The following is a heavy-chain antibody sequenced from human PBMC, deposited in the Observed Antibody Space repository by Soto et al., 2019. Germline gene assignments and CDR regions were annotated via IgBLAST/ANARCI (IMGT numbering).Heavy chain of an antibody. D-gene: IGHD3-3*01. CDR2: IKQDGSEQ. J-gene: IGHJ4*02. CDR3: ARDHDFWSATIGY. CDR1: GFTFSSYW. Sequence: EVQLVESGGGLVQPGGSPRLSCAASGFTFSSYWMSWVRQAPGKGLECVANIKQDGSEQYYVESVKGRFTISRDNAKNSLYLQMNSLRAEDTAVYYCARDHDFWSATIGYWGQGTLVTVSS. V-gene: IGHV3-7*03.